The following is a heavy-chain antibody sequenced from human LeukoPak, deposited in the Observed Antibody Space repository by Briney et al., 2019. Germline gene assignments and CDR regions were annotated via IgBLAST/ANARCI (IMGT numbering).Heavy chain of an antibody. CDR3: ASVGYSGYDRAFDY. Sequence: GGSLRLSCAASGFSFSGYSINWVRQAPGKGLEWVSVISSAGNTYYADSVKGRFTISRDNSKNTLYLQMNSLRAEDTAVYYCASVGYSGYDRAFDYWGQGTLVTVSS. J-gene: IGHJ4*02. CDR2: ISSAGNT. D-gene: IGHD5-12*01. V-gene: IGHV3-53*01. CDR1: GFSFSGYS.